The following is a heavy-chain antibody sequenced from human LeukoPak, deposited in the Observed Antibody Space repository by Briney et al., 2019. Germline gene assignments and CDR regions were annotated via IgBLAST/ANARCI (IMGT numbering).Heavy chain of an antibody. V-gene: IGHV3-48*03. CDR3: ARDKEGGYSGYGLTY. D-gene: IGHD5-12*01. J-gene: IGHJ4*02. CDR2: ISSSGSTI. Sequence: GGSLRLSCAASGFTFSSYEMNWVRQAPGKGLEWVSYISSSGSTIYYADSVKGRFTISRDNAKNSLYLQMNSLRAEDTAVYYCARDKEGGYSGYGLTYWGQGTLVTVSS. CDR1: GFTFSSYE.